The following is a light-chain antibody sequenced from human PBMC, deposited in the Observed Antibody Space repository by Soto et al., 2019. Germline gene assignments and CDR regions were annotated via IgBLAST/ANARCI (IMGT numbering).Light chain of an antibody. V-gene: IGKV3-20*01. CDR1: QSVSRY. CDR3: QHYGSSPET. Sequence: ESWLTQSPGTMYLSPGESATLSWGASQSVSRYLAWYQQKPGQAPRLLIYDASNRATGIPARLSGSGSGTDFTLTISSLETEDFAVYYCQHYGSSPETFGQGTQVDIK. CDR2: DAS. J-gene: IGKJ1*01.